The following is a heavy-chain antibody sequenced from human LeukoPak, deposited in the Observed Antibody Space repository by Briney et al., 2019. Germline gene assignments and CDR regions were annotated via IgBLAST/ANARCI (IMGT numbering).Heavy chain of an antibody. D-gene: IGHD1-26*01. J-gene: IGHJ4*02. CDR1: GFTFSSYW. V-gene: IGHV3-74*01. Sequence: GGSLRLSCAASGFTFSSYWMHWVRQAPGKGLVWVSRINSDGSSTSYADSVKGRFTISRDNAKNTLYLQMNSLRAEDTAVYYCARARGSYDFDYWGQGTLVTVSS. CDR3: ARARGSYDFDY. CDR2: INSDGSST.